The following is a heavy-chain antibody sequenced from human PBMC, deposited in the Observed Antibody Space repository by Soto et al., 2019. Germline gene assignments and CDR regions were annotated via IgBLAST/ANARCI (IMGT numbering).Heavy chain of an antibody. V-gene: IGHV4-34*01. D-gene: IGHD5-12*01. CDR1: GGSFSGYY. CDR3: ARGHPNVDIVATISTYTWFDP. CDR2: INHSGST. Sequence: PSETLSLTCAVYGGSFSGYYWSWIRQPPGKGLEWIGEINHSGSTNYNPSLKSRVTISVDTSKNQFSLKLSSVTAADTAVYYCARGHPNVDIVATISTYTWFDPWGQGTLVTVSS. J-gene: IGHJ5*02.